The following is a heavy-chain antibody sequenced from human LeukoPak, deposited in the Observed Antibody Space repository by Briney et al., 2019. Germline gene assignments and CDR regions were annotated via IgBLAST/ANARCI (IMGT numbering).Heavy chain of an antibody. CDR1: GFPFSSYP. Sequence: GGSLRLSCAGSGFPFSSYPISWVRQPPGKGLEWVSAITASGDSTYSADSVKGRFTISRDNSRNTLFLEMSSLRAEDTAVYYCAKVRLWGSWYFDLWGRGTLVTVSS. D-gene: IGHD3-16*01. J-gene: IGHJ2*01. CDR3: AKVRLWGSWYFDL. V-gene: IGHV3-23*01. CDR2: ITASGDST.